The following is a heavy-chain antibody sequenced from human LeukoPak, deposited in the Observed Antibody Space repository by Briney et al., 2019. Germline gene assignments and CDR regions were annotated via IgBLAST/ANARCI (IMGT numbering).Heavy chain of an antibody. CDR1: GVSFSGYY. CDR3: ARGLLGIAAAGTGNYYYYGMDV. Sequence: PSETLSLTCAVYGVSFSGYYWSWIRQPPGKGLEWIGEINHSGSTNYNPSLMSRVTISVDTSKNQFSLKLSSVTAADTAVYYCARGLLGIAAAGTGNYYYYGMDVWGQGTTVTVSS. J-gene: IGHJ6*02. CDR2: INHSGST. V-gene: IGHV4-34*01. D-gene: IGHD6-13*01.